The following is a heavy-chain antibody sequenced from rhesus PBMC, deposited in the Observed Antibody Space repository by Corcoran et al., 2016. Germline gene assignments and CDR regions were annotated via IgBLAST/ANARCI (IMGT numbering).Heavy chain of an antibody. Sequence: QVQLQESGPGLVKPSETLALTCAVSGASMTTNYWTWTRLPPGKGLELIGYIYGHSGITSYTPSLGSRVTFFTDTSKSQFSLNLNSVTAADTAIYYCARMLAATKNSLDVWGRGVLVTVSS. J-gene: IGHJ5-2*02. CDR1: GASMTTNY. CDR2: IYGHSGIT. D-gene: IGHD1-20*01. V-gene: IGHV4-147*01. CDR3: ARMLAATKNSLDV.